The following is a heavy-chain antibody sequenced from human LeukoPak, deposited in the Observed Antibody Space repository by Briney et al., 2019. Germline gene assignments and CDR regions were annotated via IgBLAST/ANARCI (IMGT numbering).Heavy chain of an antibody. V-gene: IGHV6-1*01. J-gene: IGHJ3*02. CDR3: ARDRITRGFTSIAALGAFDI. CDR1: GDSVSSNSAA. D-gene: IGHD6-6*01. Sequence: SQTLSLTCAISGDSVSSNSAAWNWIRQSPSRGLEWLGRTYYRSKWYNDYAVSVKSRITINPDTSKNQFSLQLNSVTPEDTAVYYCARDRITRGFTSIAALGAFDIWGQGTMVTVSS. CDR2: TYYRSKWYN.